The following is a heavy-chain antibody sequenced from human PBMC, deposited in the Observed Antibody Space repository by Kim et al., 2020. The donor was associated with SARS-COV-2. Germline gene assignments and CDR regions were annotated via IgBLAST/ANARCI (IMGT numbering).Heavy chain of an antibody. J-gene: IGHJ6*01. V-gene: IGHV3-30*18. CDR2: ISYDGSDK. CDR3: AKDMRIAAAGDPPKYYY. Sequence: GGSLRLSCAASGFTFSSYGMHWVRQAPGKGLEWVAVISYDGSDKYYADSVKGRFTISRDNSKNTLYLQMNSLRAEDTAVYYCAKDMRIAAAGDPPKYYY. CDR1: GFTFSSYG. D-gene: IGHD6-13*01.